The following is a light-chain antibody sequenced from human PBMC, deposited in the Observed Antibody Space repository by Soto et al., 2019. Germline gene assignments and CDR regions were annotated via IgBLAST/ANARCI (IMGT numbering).Light chain of an antibody. V-gene: IGLV2-14*02. CDR3: SSYAGSSNV. J-gene: IGLJ1*01. CDR1: SSDVGSYNF. CDR2: EGT. Sequence: QSALTQPASVSGSPGQSITISCTGTSSDVGSYNFVSWYQQYPGKVPKLTIYEGTKRPSGVSNRFSGSKSGNTASLTVSGLQAEDEADYYCSSYAGSSNVFGTGTKVTVL.